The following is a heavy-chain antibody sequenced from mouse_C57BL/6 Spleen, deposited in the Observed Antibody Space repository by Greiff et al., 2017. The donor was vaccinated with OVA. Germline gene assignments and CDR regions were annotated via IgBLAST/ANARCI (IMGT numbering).Heavy chain of an antibody. J-gene: IGHJ1*03. V-gene: IGHV1-55*01. D-gene: IGHD1-1*01. CDR2: IYPGSGST. CDR3: ARITTVVARYFDV. Sequence: QVQLQQPGAELVKPGASVKMSCKASGYTLTSYWITWVKQRPGQGLEWIGDIYPGSGSTNYNEKFKSKATLTVDTSSSTAYMQLSSLTSEDSAVYYCARITTVVARYFDVWGTGTTVTVSS. CDR1: GYTLTSYW.